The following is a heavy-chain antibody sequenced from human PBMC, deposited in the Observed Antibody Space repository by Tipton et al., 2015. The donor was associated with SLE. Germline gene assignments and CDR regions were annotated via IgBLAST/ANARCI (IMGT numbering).Heavy chain of an antibody. CDR1: GFTFSSYA. J-gene: IGHJ6*03. D-gene: IGHD1-26*01. Sequence: SLRLSCAASGFTFSSYAMHWVRQAPGKGLEWVAVIWYDGSKKYYADSVKGRFTISRHNSKNTLYLQMNSLRAEDTAVYYCARHREVVGATGAYYYYYYMDVWGKGTTVNVSS. CDR3: ARHREVVGATGAYYYYYYMDV. V-gene: IGHV3-30*14. CDR2: IWYDGSKK.